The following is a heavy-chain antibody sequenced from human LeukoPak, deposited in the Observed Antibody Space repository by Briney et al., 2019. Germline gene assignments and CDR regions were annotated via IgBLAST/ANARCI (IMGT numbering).Heavy chain of an antibody. Sequence: GGSLRLSCAASGFTLNNYAMSWVRQAPGKGLEWVSIINNSGGSTYYAASVKGRFTISRDFSKNTVFLHMNSLRAEDTAMYYCARGDDSGYYDYFDYWGQGALVTVSS. CDR1: GFTLNNYA. CDR3: ARGDDSGYYDYFDY. J-gene: IGHJ4*02. V-gene: IGHV3-23*01. CDR2: INNSGGST. D-gene: IGHD3-22*01.